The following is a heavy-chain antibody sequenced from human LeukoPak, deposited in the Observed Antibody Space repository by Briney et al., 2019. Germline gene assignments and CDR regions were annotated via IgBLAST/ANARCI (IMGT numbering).Heavy chain of an antibody. V-gene: IGHV3-23*01. J-gene: IGHJ4*02. CDR1: GFTFSNYA. Sequence: GGSLRLSCAASGFTFSNYAMSWVRQAPGKGLEWVSGISGSGGSTYYADSVKGRFTISRDNSKNTLFLQMNSLRAEDTAVYYCAKDGADYYDSSGYYSHVPLDYWGQGTLVTASS. D-gene: IGHD3-22*01. CDR2: ISGSGGST. CDR3: AKDGADYYDSSGYYSHVPLDY.